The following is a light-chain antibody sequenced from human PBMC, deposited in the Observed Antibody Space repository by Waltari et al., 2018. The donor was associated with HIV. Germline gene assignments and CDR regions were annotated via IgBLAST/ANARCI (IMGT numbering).Light chain of an antibody. CDR1: SPTIGNNY. J-gene: IGLJ2*01. CDR2: DNN. CDR3: GTWDSSLSAGGV. V-gene: IGLV1-51*01. Sequence: QSVLTQPPSVSAAPGQKVTISCSGSSPTIGNNYVSWYQQPPGTAPKLLIYDNNKRPSGIPDRFSGSKSGTSATLGITGLQTGDEADYYCGTWDSSLSAGGVFGGGTKLTVL.